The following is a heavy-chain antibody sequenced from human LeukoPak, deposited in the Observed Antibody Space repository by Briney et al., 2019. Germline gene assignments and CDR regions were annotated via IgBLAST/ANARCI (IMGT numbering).Heavy chain of an antibody. CDR3: ARAGTTVTTNWFDP. V-gene: IGHV3-21*01. CDR1: GFTFSSYS. Sequence: GGSLRLSCAASGFTFSSYSMNWVRQAPGKGLEWVPSISSRSSYIYYADSVKGRFTISRDNAKNSLYLQMNSLRAEDTAVYYCARAGTTVTTNWFDPWGQGTLVTVSS. D-gene: IGHD4-17*01. J-gene: IGHJ5*02. CDR2: ISSRSSYI.